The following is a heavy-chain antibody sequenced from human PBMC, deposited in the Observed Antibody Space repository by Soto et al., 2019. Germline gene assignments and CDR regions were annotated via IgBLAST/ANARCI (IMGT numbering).Heavy chain of an antibody. D-gene: IGHD5-12*01. Sequence: ASVKVSCKASGYTFTSYAMHWVRQAPGQRLEWMGWINAGNGNTKYSQKFQGRVTITRDTSASTAYMELNSLRAEDTAVYYCANRGYTYGPPFGYWGQGTLVTVSS. CDR2: INAGNGNT. CDR3: ANRGYTYGPPFGY. CDR1: GYTFTSYA. J-gene: IGHJ4*02. V-gene: IGHV1-3*01.